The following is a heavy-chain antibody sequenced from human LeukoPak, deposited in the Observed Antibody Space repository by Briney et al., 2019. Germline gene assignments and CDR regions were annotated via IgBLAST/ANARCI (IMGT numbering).Heavy chain of an antibody. V-gene: IGHV3-20*04. CDR1: GFTFDDFG. J-gene: IGHJ4*02. Sequence: GGSLRLSCAASGFTFDDFGMSWVRQVPGKGLEWVSGINWNGASTGYADSVKGRFTISRDNSKNTLYLQMNSLRAEDTAVYYCARRSGIAVAGAFDYWGQGTLVTVSS. D-gene: IGHD6-19*01. CDR2: INWNGAST. CDR3: ARRSGIAVAGAFDY.